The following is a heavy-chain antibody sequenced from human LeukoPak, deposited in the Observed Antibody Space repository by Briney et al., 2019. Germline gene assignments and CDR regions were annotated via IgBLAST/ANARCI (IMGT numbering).Heavy chain of an antibody. CDR2: ISAYNGNT. J-gene: IGHJ6*02. V-gene: IGHV1-18*01. CDR1: GYTFTSYG. D-gene: IGHD2-15*01. CDR3: ARDSRVVVVAAIPEYYYYGMDF. Sequence: ASLKGSCRASGYTFTSYGIIWVRQAPGQGLEWMRWISAYNGNTNYAQKLQGRVTMTTDTSTSTAYMELRSPRSDDSAVYYCARDSRVVVVAAIPEYYYYGMDFSGQGTTVTVSS.